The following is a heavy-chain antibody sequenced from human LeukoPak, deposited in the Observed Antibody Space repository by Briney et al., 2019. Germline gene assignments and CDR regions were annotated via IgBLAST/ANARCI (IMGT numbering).Heavy chain of an antibody. J-gene: IGHJ6*03. Sequence: SETLSLTCTVSGGSISSYYWSWIRQPAGKGLEWIGRIYTSGSTNYNPSLKSRVTMSVDTSKNQFSLKLSSATAADTAVYYCARDVHGPEYSSSNYYYMDVWGKGTTVTVSS. CDR1: GGSISSYY. CDR2: IYTSGST. V-gene: IGHV4-4*07. CDR3: ARDVHGPEYSSSNYYYMDV. D-gene: IGHD6-6*01.